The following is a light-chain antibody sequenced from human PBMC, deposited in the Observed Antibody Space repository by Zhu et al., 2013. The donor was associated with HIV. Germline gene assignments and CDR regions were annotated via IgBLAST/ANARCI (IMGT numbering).Light chain of an antibody. CDR1: SGSIASNY. V-gene: IGLV6-57*01. CDR3: QSYDSRTSVV. J-gene: IGLJ2*01. CDR2: EDN. Sequence: NFMLTQPHSVSESPGKTVTISCTRTSGSIASNYVQWYQQRPGSSPTTVIYEDNQRPSGVPDRFSGSIDSSSNSASLTISGLKTEDEADYYCQSYDSRTSVVFGGGTKLTVL.